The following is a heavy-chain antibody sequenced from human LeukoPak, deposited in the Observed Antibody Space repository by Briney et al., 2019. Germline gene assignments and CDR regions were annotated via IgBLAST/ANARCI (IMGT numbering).Heavy chain of an antibody. V-gene: IGHV4-59*01. CDR3: ARCPGSYYGYFDY. CDR2: IYYSGST. Sequence: SETLSLTCTVSGGSISSYYWSWIRQPPGKGLEWIGYIYYSGSTNYNPSLKSRVIISVDTSKNQFSLKLSSVTAADTAVYYCARCPGSYYGYFDYWGQGTLVTVSS. J-gene: IGHJ4*02. CDR1: GGSISSYY. D-gene: IGHD1-26*01.